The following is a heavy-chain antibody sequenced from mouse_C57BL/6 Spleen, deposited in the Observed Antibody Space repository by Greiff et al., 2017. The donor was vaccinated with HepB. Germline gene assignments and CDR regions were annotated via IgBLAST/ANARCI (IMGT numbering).Heavy chain of an antibody. CDR2: IDPSDSYT. V-gene: IGHV1-59*01. Sequence: VQLQQSGAELVRPGTSVKLSCKASGYTFTSYWMHWVKQRPGQGLEWIGVIDPSDSYTNYNQKFKGKATLTVDTSSSTAYMQLSSLTSEDSAVYYCATGPSDAMDYWGQGTSVTVSS. J-gene: IGHJ4*01. D-gene: IGHD6-1*01. CDR3: ATGPSDAMDY. CDR1: GYTFTSYW.